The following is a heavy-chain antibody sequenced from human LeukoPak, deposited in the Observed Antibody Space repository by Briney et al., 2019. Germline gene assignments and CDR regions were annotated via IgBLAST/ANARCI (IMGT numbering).Heavy chain of an antibody. CDR3: AREEGPYGDYGVDAFDI. CDR1: GFTFSSYA. D-gene: IGHD4-17*01. V-gene: IGHV3-23*01. Sequence: QPGGSLRLSCAASGFTFSSYAMSWVRQAPGKGLEWVSAISGSGGSTYYADSVKGRFTISRDNAKNSLYLQMNSLRAEDTAVYYCAREEGPYGDYGVDAFDIWGQGTMVTVSS. J-gene: IGHJ3*02. CDR2: ISGSGGST.